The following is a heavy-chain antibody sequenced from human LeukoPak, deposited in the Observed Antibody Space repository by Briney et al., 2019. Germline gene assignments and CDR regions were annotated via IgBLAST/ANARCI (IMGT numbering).Heavy chain of an antibody. V-gene: IGHV3-23*01. CDR1: GFSFSTYA. CDR3: ANVEVADAYPHFYLDV. J-gene: IGHJ6*03. CDR2: MTRDGRT. Sequence: GGSLRLSCVATGFSFSTYAMVWVRQAPGKGLEWVSAMTRDGRTFYADSVQGRVTISRDNSKNTLYLQMSSLGAEDTADYFSANVEVADAYPHFYLDVWGTGTTVTVSS. D-gene: IGHD5-24*01.